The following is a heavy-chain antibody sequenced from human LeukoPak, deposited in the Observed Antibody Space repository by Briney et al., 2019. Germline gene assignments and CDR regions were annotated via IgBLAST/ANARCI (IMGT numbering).Heavy chain of an antibody. CDR1: GGSISSYY. D-gene: IGHD1-26*01. CDR3: ARDLPSNYYVGGGYAFDI. Sequence: PSETLSLTCTVSGGSISSYYWSWIRQPPGKGLEWIGYIYYSGSTNYNPSLKSRVTISVDTSKNQFSLKLSSVTAADTAVYYCARDLPSNYYVGGGYAFDIWGQGTMVTVSS. V-gene: IGHV4-59*01. CDR2: IYYSGST. J-gene: IGHJ3*02.